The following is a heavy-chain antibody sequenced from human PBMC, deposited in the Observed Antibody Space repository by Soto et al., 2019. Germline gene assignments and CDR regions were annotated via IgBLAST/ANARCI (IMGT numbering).Heavy chain of an antibody. Sequence: QVQLQESGPGLVKPSQTLSLTCTVSGGSISSGGYYWSWIRQHPGKGLEWIGYIYYSGSTYYNPSLKSRVTISVDTSKNHFSLKLSSVTAADTAVYYCARGILWFGELLSSGGWFDPWGQGTLFTVSS. D-gene: IGHD3-10*01. CDR1: GGSISSGGYY. J-gene: IGHJ5*02. V-gene: IGHV4-31*03. CDR3: ARGILWFGELLSSGGWFDP. CDR2: IYYSGST.